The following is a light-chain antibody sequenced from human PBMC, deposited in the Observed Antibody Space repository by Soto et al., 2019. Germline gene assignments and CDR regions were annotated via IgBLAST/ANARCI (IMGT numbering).Light chain of an antibody. CDR3: QQCATSPLT. V-gene: IGKV3-20*01. CDR2: DAS. CDR1: QSVGNNY. Sequence: EIVLTQSPGTLSLSPGERATLSCRASQSVGNNYVAWYQQKPGQAPRLLIHDASSRATGIPDRFSGSGSGTDFTLTISILELEDFAVYFCQQCATSPLTFGQGTRVDIK. J-gene: IGKJ1*01.